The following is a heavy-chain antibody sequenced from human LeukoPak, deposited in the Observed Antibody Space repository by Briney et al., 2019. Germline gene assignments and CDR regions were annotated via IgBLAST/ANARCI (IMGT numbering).Heavy chain of an antibody. CDR1: GFTFSSYG. J-gene: IGHJ4*02. D-gene: IGHD4-23*01. Sequence: GRSLRLSCAASGFTFSSYGMHWVRQAPGKGLEWVAFIRYDGSNKYYADSVKGRFTISRDNSKNTLYLQMNRLRAEDTAVYYCAMLDAYGGNSVDYWGQGTLVTVSS. CDR3: AMLDAYGGNSVDY. V-gene: IGHV3-30*02. CDR2: IRYDGSNK.